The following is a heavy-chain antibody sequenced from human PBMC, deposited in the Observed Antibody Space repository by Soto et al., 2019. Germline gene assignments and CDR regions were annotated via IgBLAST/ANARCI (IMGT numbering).Heavy chain of an antibody. CDR2: INPSGGYT. CDR3: ARDAGYYDILTGYPYFDY. Sequence: ASVKVSCKASGYTFTSYDINWVRQATGQGLEWLGIINPSGGYTTYAQRFLGRVTMTSDTCISTAYMELSRLRSDDTAVYYCARDAGYYDILTGYPYFDYWGQGTLVTVS. J-gene: IGHJ4*02. D-gene: IGHD3-9*01. CDR1: GYTFTSYD. V-gene: IGHV1-8*01.